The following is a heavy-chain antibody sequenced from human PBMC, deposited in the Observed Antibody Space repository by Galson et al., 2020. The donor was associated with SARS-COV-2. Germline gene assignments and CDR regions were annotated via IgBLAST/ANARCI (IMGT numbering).Heavy chain of an antibody. CDR2: ISYSGSYT. V-gene: IGHV3-11*06. D-gene: IGHD3-10*01. CDR3: ARRYYGSGSHPDC. Sequence: GSLRLSCAASGFTFSDYYMFWIRQAPGKGLEWVSYISYSGSYTKYADSVNGRFTISRDSAKNSLNLQMNSLRVEDTGVYYCARRYYGSGSHPDCWGQGTLVTVSS. CDR1: GFTFSDYY. J-gene: IGHJ4*02.